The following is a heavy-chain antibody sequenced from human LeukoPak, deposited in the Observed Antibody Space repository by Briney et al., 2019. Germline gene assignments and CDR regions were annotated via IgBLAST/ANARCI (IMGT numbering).Heavy chain of an antibody. CDR3: ARVLYGGRKTMGRGVNLLGY. CDR1: GYTFTSYD. Sequence: ASVKVSCKASGYTFTSYDINWVRQATGQGLEWMGWMNPNSGNTGYAQKFQGRVTMTRNTSISTAYMELSSLRSEDTAVYYCARVLYGGRKTMGRGVNLLGYWGQGTLVTVSS. CDR2: MNPNSGNT. V-gene: IGHV1-8*01. J-gene: IGHJ4*02. D-gene: IGHD3-10*01.